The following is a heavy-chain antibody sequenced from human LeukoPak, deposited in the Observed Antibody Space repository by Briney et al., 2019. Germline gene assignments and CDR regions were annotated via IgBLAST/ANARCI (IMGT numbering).Heavy chain of an antibody. D-gene: IGHD2-2*01. CDR2: IYPGDSDT. CDR1: GYSFTSYW. V-gene: IGHV5-51*01. CDR3: ARLGVVVPAAIPTGFDP. J-gene: IGHJ5*02. Sequence: GESLQISCKGSGYSFTSYWIGWVRQMPGKGLEWMGIIYPGDSDTRYSPSFQGQVTISADKSISTAYLQWSSLKASDTAMYYCARLGVVVPAAIPTGFDPWGQGTLVTVSS.